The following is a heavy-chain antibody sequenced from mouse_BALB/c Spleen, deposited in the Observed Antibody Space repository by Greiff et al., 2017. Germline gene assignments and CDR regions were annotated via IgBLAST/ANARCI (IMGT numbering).Heavy chain of an antibody. CDR2: IDPANGNT. CDR1: GFNIKDTY. V-gene: IGHV14-3*02. CDR3: ARSRELGRELAY. Sequence: VQLQQSGAELVKPGASVKLSCTASGFNIKDTYMHWVKQRPEQGLEWIGRIDPANGNTKYDPKFQGKATITADTSSNTAYLQLSSLTSEDTAVYYCARSRELGRELAYWGQGTLVTVSA. D-gene: IGHD4-1*01. J-gene: IGHJ3*01.